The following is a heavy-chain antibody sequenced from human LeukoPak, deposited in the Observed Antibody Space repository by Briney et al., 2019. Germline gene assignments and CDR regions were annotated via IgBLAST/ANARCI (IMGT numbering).Heavy chain of an antibody. CDR2: ISSSGSVI. V-gene: IGHV3-48*03. CDR3: ARSHGPDY. CDR1: GFIFSNYE. J-gene: IGHJ4*02. D-gene: IGHD3/OR15-3a*01. Sequence: GGSLRLSWADSGFIFSNYEMNWVRQAPGKGLEWLSYISSSGSVINYADSVKGRFTISRDNAKNSLYLQMSSLRAEDTAFHDCARSHGPDYWGQGTLVTVSS.